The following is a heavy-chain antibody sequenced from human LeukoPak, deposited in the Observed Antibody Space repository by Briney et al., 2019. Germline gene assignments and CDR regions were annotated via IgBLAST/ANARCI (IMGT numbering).Heavy chain of an antibody. CDR1: GGSISSGGDY. J-gene: IGHJ4*02. V-gene: IGHV4-31*03. CDR2: IYYTGTT. Sequence: SETLSLTCTVSGGSISSGGDYWSLIRQHPGKGLEWIGYIYYTGTTYYNPSLKSRITISVDTSKNQCSLNLSSMTAADTAVYYCARGLSWGYWGQGTLVTVSS. CDR3: ARGLSWGY. D-gene: IGHD7-27*01.